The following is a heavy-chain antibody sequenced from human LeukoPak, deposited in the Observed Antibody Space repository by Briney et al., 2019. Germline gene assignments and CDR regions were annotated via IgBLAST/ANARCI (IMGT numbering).Heavy chain of an antibody. CDR3: AKAPHYDFWSGYYPY. Sequence: GGSLRLSCAASGFTFSSYGMHWVRQAPGKGLEWVAVISYDGSNKYYADSVKGRFTISRDNSKNTLYLQMNSLRAEDTAVYYCAKAPHYDFWSGYYPYWGQGTLVTVSS. J-gene: IGHJ4*02. D-gene: IGHD3-3*01. CDR2: ISYDGSNK. CDR1: GFTFSSYG. V-gene: IGHV3-30*18.